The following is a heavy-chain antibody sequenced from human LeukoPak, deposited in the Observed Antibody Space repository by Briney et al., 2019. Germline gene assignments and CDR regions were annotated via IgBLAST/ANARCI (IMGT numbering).Heavy chain of an antibody. CDR3: ARDPYYYDSSVYSFHP. J-gene: IGHJ5*02. CDR2: INPNSGGT. Sequence: ASVKVSCKASGYTFTGYYMHWVRQAPGQGLEWMGRINPNSGGTNYAQKFQGRVTMTRDTSISTAYMELSRLRSDDTAMYYCARDPYYYDSSVYSFHPWGQGTLVTVSS. V-gene: IGHV1-2*06. D-gene: IGHD3-22*01. CDR1: GYTFTGYY.